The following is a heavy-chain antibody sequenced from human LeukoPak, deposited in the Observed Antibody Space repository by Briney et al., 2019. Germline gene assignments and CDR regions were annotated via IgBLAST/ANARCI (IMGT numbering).Heavy chain of an antibody. D-gene: IGHD3-10*01. V-gene: IGHV1-18*01. J-gene: IGHJ4*02. Sequence: GASVKVSCKASGYTFTSYGISWVRQAPGQGLEWMGWISAYNGNTNYAQKLQGRVTMTTDTSTSTAYMELRSLRSDDTAVYYCATGNKYYYGSGSYVHWGQGTLVTVSS. CDR1: GYTFTSYG. CDR2: ISAYNGNT. CDR3: ATGNKYYYGSGSYVH.